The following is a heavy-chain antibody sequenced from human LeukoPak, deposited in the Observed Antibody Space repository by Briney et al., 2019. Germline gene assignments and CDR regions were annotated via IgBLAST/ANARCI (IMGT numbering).Heavy chain of an antibody. D-gene: IGHD2-8*01. Sequence: SQTLSLTCTVSGGSISSGSYYWSWIRQHPGKRLEWIGYIYYSGSTYYNPSLKSRVTISVDTSKNQFSLKLSSVTAADTAVYYCARGKWSDYWGQGTLVTVSS. V-gene: IGHV4-31*03. CDR3: ARGKWSDY. J-gene: IGHJ4*02. CDR2: IYYSGST. CDR1: GGSISSGSYY.